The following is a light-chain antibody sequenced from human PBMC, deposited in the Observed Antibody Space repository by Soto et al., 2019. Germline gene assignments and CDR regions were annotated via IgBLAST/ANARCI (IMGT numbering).Light chain of an antibody. CDR1: QSVSSGY. J-gene: IGKJ4*01. Sequence: DIGLTQSPGTLSLSKGERATLSCRASQSVSSGYLSWYQQKPGQAPRLLIYGASSRATGIPDRFSGSGSGTDFTLTISRLEPEDFAVFYCQQYGSSPLTFGGGTKVDIK. CDR3: QQYGSSPLT. CDR2: GAS. V-gene: IGKV3-20*01.